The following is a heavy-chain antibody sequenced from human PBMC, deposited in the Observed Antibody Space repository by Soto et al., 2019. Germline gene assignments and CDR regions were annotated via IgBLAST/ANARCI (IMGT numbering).Heavy chain of an antibody. CDR1: GFTFTSSA. D-gene: IGHD3-22*01. J-gene: IGHJ4*02. V-gene: IGHV1-58*01. Sequence: ASVKVSCKASGFTFTSSAVQWVRQARGQRLEWIGWIVVGSGNTNYAQKFQERVTITRDMSTSTAYMELSSLRSEDTAVYYCAAPREYYYDSSGYDYWGQGTLFTVSS. CDR3: AAPREYYYDSSGYDY. CDR2: IVVGSGNT.